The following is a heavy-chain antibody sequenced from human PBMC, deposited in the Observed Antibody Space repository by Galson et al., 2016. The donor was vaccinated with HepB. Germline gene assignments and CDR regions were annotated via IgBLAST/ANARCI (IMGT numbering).Heavy chain of an antibody. CDR1: GFTFSTNW. CDR2: IKEDGSKK. J-gene: IGHJ3*02. CDR3: ARDSGYCNNFDCKGDAFDM. Sequence: SLRLSCAGSGFTFSTNWMSWVRQAPGKGLEWVANIKEDGSKKYYVDSVKGRFTISRVNAKNSLFLQMDSLRAEDTAVYYCARDSGYCNNFDCKGDAFDMWGQGTMVTVSS. V-gene: IGHV3-7*04. D-gene: IGHD2-8*01.